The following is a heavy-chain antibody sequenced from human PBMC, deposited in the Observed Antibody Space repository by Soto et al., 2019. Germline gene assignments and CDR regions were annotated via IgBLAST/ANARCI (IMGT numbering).Heavy chain of an antibody. CDR2: INHSGST. J-gene: IGHJ4*02. CDR3: ARGGLIRGVLYY. D-gene: IGHD3-10*01. V-gene: IGHV4-34*01. Sequence: SETLSLTCAVYDGSSNNYYWSWIRQPPGKGLEWIGEINHSGSTNYNASLKSRVTISEDTSKKQFSLELRFVTAADTAVYYCARGGLIRGVLYYWGQAPLVTVSS. CDR1: DGSSNNYY.